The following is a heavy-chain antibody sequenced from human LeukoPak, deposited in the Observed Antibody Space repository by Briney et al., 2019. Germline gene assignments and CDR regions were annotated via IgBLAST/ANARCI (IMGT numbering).Heavy chain of an antibody. J-gene: IGHJ4*02. CDR3: TTGYNFNYYDSSGYYY. CDR2: IKSKTDGGTT. V-gene: IGHV3-15*01. CDR1: GFTFSSYA. Sequence: PGGSLRLSCAASGFTFSSYAMSWVRQAPGKGLEWVGRIKSKTDGGTTDYAAPVKGRFTISRDDSKNTLYLQMNSLKTEDTAVYYCTTGYNFNYYDSSGYYYWGQGTLVTVSS. D-gene: IGHD3-22*01.